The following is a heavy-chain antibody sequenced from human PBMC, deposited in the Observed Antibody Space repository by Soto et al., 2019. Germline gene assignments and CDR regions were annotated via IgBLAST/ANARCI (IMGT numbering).Heavy chain of an antibody. D-gene: IGHD3-22*01. Sequence: SETLSLTCAVYGGSFSGYFWSWIRQPPGKGLEWIGEIFHGGSTNYSPSLKSRVTISVDTSKNQFSLELSSVTAADTAVYYCARPHYDSNTLYYFFDYWGQGTLVTVYS. CDR2: IFHGGST. CDR1: GGSFSGYF. J-gene: IGHJ4*02. V-gene: IGHV4-34*12. CDR3: ARPHYDSNTLYYFFDY.